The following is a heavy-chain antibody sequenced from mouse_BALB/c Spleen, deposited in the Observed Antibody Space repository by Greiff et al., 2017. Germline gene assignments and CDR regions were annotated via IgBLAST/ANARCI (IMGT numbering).Heavy chain of an antibody. CDR2: ISDGGSYT. V-gene: IGHV5-4*02. Sequence: EVKLMESGGGLVKPGGSLKLSCAASGFTFSDYYMYWVRQTPEKRLEWVATISDGGSYTYYPDSVKGRLTISRDNAKNNLYLQMSSLKSEDTAMYYCARGYDYDYWGQGTTLTVSS. J-gene: IGHJ2*01. D-gene: IGHD2-4*01. CDR3: ARGYDYDY. CDR1: GFTFSDYY.